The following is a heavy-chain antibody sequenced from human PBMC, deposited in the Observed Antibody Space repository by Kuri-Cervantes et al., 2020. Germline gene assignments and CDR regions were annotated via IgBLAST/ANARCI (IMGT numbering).Heavy chain of an antibody. J-gene: IGHJ5*02. V-gene: IGHV4-59*13. D-gene: IGHD1-1*01. CDR3: ARGLPTGAWFQSNWFDP. CDR1: GGSISNYY. Sequence: SETLSLTCTVSGGSISNYYWSWIRQSPEKSLEWIRYVYSNGNTNYSPSLKSRITISVDTSKNQFSLQLRSVTAADTAVYYCARGLPTGAWFQSNWFDPWGQGTLVTVSS. CDR2: VYSNGNT.